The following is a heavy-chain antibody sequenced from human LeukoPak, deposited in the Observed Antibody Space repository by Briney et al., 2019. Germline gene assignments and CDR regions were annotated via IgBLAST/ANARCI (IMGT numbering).Heavy chain of an antibody. D-gene: IGHD5-24*01. CDR1: GFTFSGYW. V-gene: IGHV3-74*01. J-gene: IGHJ4*02. CDR3: ARGRDGYNYRYFDY. CDR2: INGDGSTT. Sequence: GGSLRLSCAASGFTFSGYWMHWVRQTPGKGLVWVSRINGDGSTTSYADSVKGRFTISRDNAKNTLYLQMNSLRAEDTAVYYCARGRDGYNYRYFDYWGQGTLVTVS.